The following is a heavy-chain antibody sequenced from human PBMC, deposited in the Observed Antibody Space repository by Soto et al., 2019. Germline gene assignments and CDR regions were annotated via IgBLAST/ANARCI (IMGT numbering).Heavy chain of an antibody. CDR3: ARDLGIGYSYGSFLDY. D-gene: IGHD5-18*01. Sequence: GGSLRLSCAASGFTFSSYGMHWVRQAPGKGLEWVAVIWYDGSNKYYADSVKGRFTISRDNSKNTLYLQMNSLRAEDTAVYYCARDLGIGYSYGSFLDYWGQGTLVTVSS. CDR2: IWYDGSNK. CDR1: GFTFSSYG. V-gene: IGHV3-33*01. J-gene: IGHJ4*02.